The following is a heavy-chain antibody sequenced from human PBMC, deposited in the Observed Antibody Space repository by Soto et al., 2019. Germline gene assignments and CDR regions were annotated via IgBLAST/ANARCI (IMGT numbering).Heavy chain of an antibody. D-gene: IGHD3-10*01. CDR3: ARDRTGGSSINYYFSGGFDP. CDR2: ISAYNGNT. J-gene: IGHJ5*01. CDR1: GYTFTSYG. Sequence: GASVKVSCKASGYTFTSYGISWVRQAPGQGLEWMGWISAYNGNTNYAQKLQGRVTMTTDTSTSTAYMELRSLRSDDTAVYYCARDRTGGSSINYYFSGGFDPWGPGTLVTVSS. V-gene: IGHV1-18*01.